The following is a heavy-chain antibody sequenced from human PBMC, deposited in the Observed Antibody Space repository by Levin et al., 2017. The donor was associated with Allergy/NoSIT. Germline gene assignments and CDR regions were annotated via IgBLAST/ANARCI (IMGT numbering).Heavy chain of an antibody. CDR2: IYPGDSDT. D-gene: IGHD5-24*01. J-gene: IGHJ6*03. CDR1: GYSFTSYW. Sequence: GESLKISCKGSGYSFTSYWIGWVRQMPGKGLEWMGIIYPGDSDTRYSPSFQGQVTISADKSISTAYLQWSSLKASDTAMYYCARQRRLQGQKYYYYMDVWGKGTTVTVSS. V-gene: IGHV5-51*01. CDR3: ARQRRLQGQKYYYYMDV.